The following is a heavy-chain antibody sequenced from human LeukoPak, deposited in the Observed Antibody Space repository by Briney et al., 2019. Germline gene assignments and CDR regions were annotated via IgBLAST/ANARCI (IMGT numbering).Heavy chain of an antibody. Sequence: GGSLRLSCVASGITFNSHGMHWVRLAPGKGLEWVAVIAADGGVKHYADSVKGRFTLSRDNSKNTLYLQMNSLSVEDTAVYYCAREATWGQWYFDHWGQGTPVTVSS. D-gene: IGHD6-19*01. CDR3: AREATWGQWYFDH. J-gene: IGHJ4*02. CDR1: GITFNSHG. CDR2: IAADGGVK. V-gene: IGHV3-30*03.